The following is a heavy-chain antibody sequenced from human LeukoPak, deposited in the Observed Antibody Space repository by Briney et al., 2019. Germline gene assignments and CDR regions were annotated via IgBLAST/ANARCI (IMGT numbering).Heavy chain of an antibody. V-gene: IGHV1-18*01. D-gene: IGHD3-10*01. CDR3: ARDADGVIDY. J-gene: IGHJ4*02. CDR1: GYTLTSYG. Sequence: GASVKVSCKASGYTLTSYGISWVRQAPGQGLEWMGWISVYSGNTDYAQKLQGRVTLTTDTSTSTAYMELGSLRSDDTAVYYCARDADGVIDYWGQGTLVTVPS. CDR2: ISVYSGNT.